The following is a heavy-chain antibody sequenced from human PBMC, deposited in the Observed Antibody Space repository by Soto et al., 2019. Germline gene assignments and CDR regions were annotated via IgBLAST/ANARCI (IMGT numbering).Heavy chain of an antibody. J-gene: IGHJ5*02. CDR2: INHSGST. V-gene: IGHV4-34*01. CDR3: ARVYSIAARLSWFDP. D-gene: IGHD6-6*01. Sequence: PSETLSLTCAVYGGSFSGYYWSWIRQPPGKGLEWIGEINHSGSTNYNPSLKSRVTISVDTSKNQFSLKLSSVTAADTAVYYCARVYSIAARLSWFDPWGQGTLVTVSS. CDR1: GGSFSGYY.